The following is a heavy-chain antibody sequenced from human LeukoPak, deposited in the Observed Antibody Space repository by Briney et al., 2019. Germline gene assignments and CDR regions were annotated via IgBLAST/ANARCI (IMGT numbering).Heavy chain of an antibody. Sequence: PRGSLSLSCAASGFTLRNYWMHWVRQVPGRGLVWVSRISGDGSGTNYADSVKGRFTISRDNAKNTVYLQINNLRAEDTAVYFCARYSSSSGGPSYFLDYWGQGTLVTVSS. D-gene: IGHD6-6*01. CDR3: ARYSSSSGGPSYFLDY. CDR1: GFTLRNYW. CDR2: ISGDGSGT. V-gene: IGHV3-74*01. J-gene: IGHJ4*02.